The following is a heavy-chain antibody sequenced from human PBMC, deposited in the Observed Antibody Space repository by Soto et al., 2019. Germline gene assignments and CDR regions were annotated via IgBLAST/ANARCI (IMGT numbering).Heavy chain of an antibody. CDR3: ATTYFFGSGSAY. CDR2: TSHDGVT. D-gene: IGHD3-10*01. V-gene: IGHV4-4*02. J-gene: IGHJ4*02. Sequence: PSETLSLTCAVSSGSIDNVYWWSWVRQSPGKGLEWIGETSHDGVTNYNPSLEGRVTISIDKSKNQFSLRLSSVTAADTAVYYCATTYFFGSGSAYWGQGTLVTVSS. CDR1: SGSIDNVYW.